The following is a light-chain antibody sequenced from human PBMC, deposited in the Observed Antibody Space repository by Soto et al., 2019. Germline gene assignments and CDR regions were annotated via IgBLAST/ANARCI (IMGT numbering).Light chain of an antibody. J-gene: IGKJ1*01. CDR2: GAS. Sequence: EIVMTQSPGTLSVSPGERANLSCRASQSVSRNLAWYQQKPGQAPRLLIYGASTRATGIPARFSGSRSGTEFTLTISCLHSEDFAVYYCQHYNNWPRTFGQGTKVEIK. CDR3: QHYNNWPRT. V-gene: IGKV3-15*01. CDR1: QSVSRN.